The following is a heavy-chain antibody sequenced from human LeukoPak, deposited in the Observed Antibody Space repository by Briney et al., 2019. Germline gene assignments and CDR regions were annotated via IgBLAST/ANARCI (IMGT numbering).Heavy chain of an antibody. V-gene: IGHV3-23*01. J-gene: IGHJ4*02. D-gene: IGHD3-22*01. CDR1: GFNLRYYA. CDR3: AKDQYLYYDRRFALDY. Sequence: GGSLRLSCATSGFNLRYYAMSWVRQTPGKGLEWVSAISGSGDRIYYADSVRGRFTVSRDNSKNTVYLQMTSLRAEDTAVYYCAKDQYLYYDRRFALDYWGQGTLVTVSS. CDR2: ISGSGDRI.